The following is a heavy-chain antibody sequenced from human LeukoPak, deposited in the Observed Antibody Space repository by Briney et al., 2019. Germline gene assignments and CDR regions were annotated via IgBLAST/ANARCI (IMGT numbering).Heavy chain of an antibody. CDR3: ARMAMVRGVSRYYFDY. V-gene: IGHV1-69*05. D-gene: IGHD3-10*01. CDR1: GGTFSSYA. Sequence: SVKVSCKASGGTFSSYAISWVRQAPGQGLEWMGGVIPIFGIANYAQKFQGRVTITTDESTSTAYMELSSLRSEDTAVYYCARMAMVRGVSRYYFDYWGQGTLVTVSS. CDR2: VIPIFGIA. J-gene: IGHJ4*02.